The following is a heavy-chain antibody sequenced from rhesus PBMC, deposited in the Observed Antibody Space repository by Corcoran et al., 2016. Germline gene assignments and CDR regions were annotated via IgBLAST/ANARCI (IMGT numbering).Heavy chain of an antibody. CDR2: ISGSGGSN. V-gene: IGHV4-173*01. Sequence: QLQLQESGPGLVKPSETLSLTCAVSGGSISSNYWSWIRQPPGKGLEGIGRISGSGGSNDYNPSLKTRFTTSTDTSKNQFSLKLSSVTAADTAVYYWARDRYSWNNEYCGQGVLVTVSS. CDR3: ARDRYSWNNEY. D-gene: IGHD1-20*01. J-gene: IGHJ4*01. CDR1: GGSISSNY.